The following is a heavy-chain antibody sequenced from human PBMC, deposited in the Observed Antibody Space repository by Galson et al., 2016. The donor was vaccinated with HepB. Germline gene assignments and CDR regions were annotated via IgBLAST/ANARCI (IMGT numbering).Heavy chain of an antibody. CDR1: GYTLTGYY. J-gene: IGHJ4*02. V-gene: IGHV1-2*02. D-gene: IGHD2-15*01. CDR3: TRGGGYCSGGSCSPGGNYFDY. Sequence: SVKVSCKASGYTLTGYYMHWVRQAPGQGLEWMGWINSNSGDTKYALEFQGRVIMTRDPSISTAHMELSRLRSDDTAVYYCTRGGGYCSGGSCSPGGNYFDYWGQGTLVTVSS. CDR2: INSNSGDT.